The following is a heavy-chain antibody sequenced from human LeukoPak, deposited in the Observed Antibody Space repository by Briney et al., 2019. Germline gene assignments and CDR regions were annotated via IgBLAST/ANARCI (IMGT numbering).Heavy chain of an antibody. CDR2: INHSGST. V-gene: IGHV4-39*06. CDR3: ARIEKIPPQGEWLVPFGYYFDY. J-gene: IGHJ4*02. CDR1: AASISSSSHH. Sequence: SETLSLTCTISAASISSSSHHWGWIRQPPGKGLEWIGEINHSGSTNYNPSLKSRVTISVDTSKNQFPLKPSSVTAADTAVYYCARIEKIPPQGEWLVPFGYYFDYWGQGTLVTVSS. D-gene: IGHD6-19*01.